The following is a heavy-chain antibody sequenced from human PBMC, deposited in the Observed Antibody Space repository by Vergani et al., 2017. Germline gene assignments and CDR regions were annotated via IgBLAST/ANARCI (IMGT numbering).Heavy chain of an antibody. V-gene: IGHV3-21*01. CDR3: ARVPAADYYYYYYMDV. J-gene: IGHJ6*03. CDR2: ISSSSSYI. CDR1: GFTFSSYS. D-gene: IGHD2-2*01. Sequence: EVQLVESGGGLVKRGGSLRLSCAASGFTFSSYSMNWVRQAPGKGLEWVSSISSSSSYIHYSDSLKGRFTISRDNAKSSLYLQMNSLRAEDTGVYYCARVPAADYYYYYYMDVWGKGTTVTVSS.